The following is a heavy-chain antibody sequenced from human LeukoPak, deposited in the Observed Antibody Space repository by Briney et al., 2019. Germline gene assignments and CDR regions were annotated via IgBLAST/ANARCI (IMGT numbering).Heavy chain of an antibody. CDR3: AKDPLGYCSGGSCYSGYFQH. Sequence: PGGSLRLSCAASGFTFSSYAMSWVRQAPGKGLEWVSAISGSGGSTYYADSVKGRFTISRDNSKNTLYLQMNSLSAEDTAVYYCAKDPLGYCSGGSCYSGYFQHWGQGTLVTVSS. CDR1: GFTFSSYA. J-gene: IGHJ1*01. V-gene: IGHV3-23*01. CDR2: ISGSGGST. D-gene: IGHD2-15*01.